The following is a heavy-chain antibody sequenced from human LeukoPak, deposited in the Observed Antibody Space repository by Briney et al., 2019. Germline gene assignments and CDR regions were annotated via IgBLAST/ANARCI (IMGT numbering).Heavy chain of an antibody. V-gene: IGHV3-7*05. CDR3: ARAWNYGYGGYYFDY. J-gene: IGHJ4*02. CDR1: GFTFSTYW. Sequence: PGGSLRLSCAASGFTFSTYWMTWVRQAPGKGLEWVANIKQNGNEKYYVDSVKGRFTISRDNGKNSLYLQMNSLRAEDTAVYYCARAWNYGYGGYYFDYWGQGTLVTVSS. D-gene: IGHD5-18*01. CDR2: IKQNGNEK.